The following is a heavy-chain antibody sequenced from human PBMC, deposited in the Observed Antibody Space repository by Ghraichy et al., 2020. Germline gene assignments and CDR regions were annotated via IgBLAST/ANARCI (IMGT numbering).Heavy chain of an antibody. CDR2: ISWNSGSI. V-gene: IGHV3-9*01. Sequence: GGSLRLSCAASGFTFDDYAMHWVRQAPGKGLEWVSGISWNSGSIGYADSVKGRFTISRDNAKNSLYLQMNSLRAEDTALYYCAKSGSIAVAGLAYFDYWGQGTLVTVSA. CDR3: AKSGSIAVAGLAYFDY. J-gene: IGHJ4*02. D-gene: IGHD6-19*01. CDR1: GFTFDDYA.